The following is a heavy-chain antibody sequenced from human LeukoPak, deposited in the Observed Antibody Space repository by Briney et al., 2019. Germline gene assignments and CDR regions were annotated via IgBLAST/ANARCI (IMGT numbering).Heavy chain of an antibody. Sequence: ASVKVSCKVSGYTLSELSMHWVRQVPGEGLEWMAGFDPEDGETIYAQKFQGRVTMTEDTSTDTVYMELSSLRSEDTAVYYCATLGYYYGSGITADHYYMDVWGKGTTVTISS. V-gene: IGHV1-24*01. CDR3: ATLGYYYGSGITADHYYMDV. CDR1: GYTLSELS. J-gene: IGHJ6*03. D-gene: IGHD3-10*01. CDR2: FDPEDGET.